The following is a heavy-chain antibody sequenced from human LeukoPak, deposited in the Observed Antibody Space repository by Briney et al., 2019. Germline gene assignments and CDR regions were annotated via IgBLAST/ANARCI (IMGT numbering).Heavy chain of an antibody. CDR2: INPNSGGT. CDR3: ARGIRITMIVVVTRTGYYGMDV. J-gene: IGHJ6*02. D-gene: IGHD3-22*01. Sequence: GASVKVSCKASGYTFTGYYMHWVRQASGQGLEWMGWINPNSGGTNYAQKFQGRVTMTRDTSISTAYMELSRLRSDDTAVYYCARGIRITMIVVVTRTGYYGMDVWGQGTTVTVSS. CDR1: GYTFTGYY. V-gene: IGHV1-2*02.